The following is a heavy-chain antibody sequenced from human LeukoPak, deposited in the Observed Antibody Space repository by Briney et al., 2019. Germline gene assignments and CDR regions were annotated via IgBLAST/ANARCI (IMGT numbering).Heavy chain of an antibody. V-gene: IGHV4-59*08. CDR2: IYYTGST. D-gene: IGHD1-26*01. Sequence: PSETLSLTCTVSGGSISTYYWSWIRQPPGKGLEWIGYIYYTGSTSYNPSLKSRVTIYIDTSKNQFSLNLSSVTAADTAVYYCAKSGGSGLIDYWGQGTLVTVSS. J-gene: IGHJ4*02. CDR1: GGSISTYY. CDR3: AKSGGSGLIDY.